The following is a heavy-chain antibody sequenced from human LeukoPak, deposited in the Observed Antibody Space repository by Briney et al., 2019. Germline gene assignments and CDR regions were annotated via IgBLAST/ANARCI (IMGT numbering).Heavy chain of an antibody. CDR1: GNTFTGYH. V-gene: IGHV1-2*02. J-gene: IGHJ4*02. CDR2: INPNSGGT. D-gene: IGHD6-13*01. CDR3: ARGRGIAAAGTTYFDY. Sequence: ASVKVSCKASGNTFTGYHIHWVRQAPGQGPEWMGWINPNSGGTNYAQKFQGRVTMTRDTSISTAYMELNSLKSDDTAVYYCARGRGIAAAGTTYFDYWGQGTLVTVSS.